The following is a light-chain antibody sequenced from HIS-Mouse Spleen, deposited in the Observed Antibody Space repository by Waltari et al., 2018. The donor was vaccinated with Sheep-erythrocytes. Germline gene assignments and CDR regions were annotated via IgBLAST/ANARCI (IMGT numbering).Light chain of an antibody. CDR3: QACDSSTAWV. CDR2: QDS. CDR1: KLGDKY. V-gene: IGLV3-1*01. Sequence: SYELTQPPSVSVSPGQTASISCSGEKLGDKYACWYQQKPGQSPVRAIYQDSKRPSEIPGQFPGSHSENTATRTIGGTQAMDEGDYYGQACDSSTAWVFGGGTKLTV. J-gene: IGLJ3*02.